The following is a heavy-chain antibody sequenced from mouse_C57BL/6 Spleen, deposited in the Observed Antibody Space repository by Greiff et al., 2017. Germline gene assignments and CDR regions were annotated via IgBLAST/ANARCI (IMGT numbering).Heavy chain of an antibody. J-gene: IGHJ3*01. CDR1: GFNIKDAY. V-gene: IGHV14-4*01. Sequence: VQLQQSGPELVRPGASVKLSCTASGFNIKDAYMHWVKQRPEQGLEWIGWIDPENGDTEYASKFQGKATITADTSSNTAYLQLSGLTSGETAVYYGTSSPFAYWGQGTLVTVSA. CDR3: TSSPFAY. CDR2: IDPENGDT.